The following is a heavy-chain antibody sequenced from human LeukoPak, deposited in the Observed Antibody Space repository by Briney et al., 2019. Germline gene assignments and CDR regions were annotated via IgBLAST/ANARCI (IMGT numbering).Heavy chain of an antibody. V-gene: IGHV4-61*02. D-gene: IGHD5-24*01. CDR2: IYTSGST. CDR3: ARLSRDGYNFVDY. J-gene: IGHJ4*02. CDR1: GGSISSGSDY. Sequence: KPSETLSHLCTVSGGSISSGSDYWSWIRQPAGKGLEWIGRIYTSGSTNYNPSLKSRVTISVDTSKNQFSLKLSSVTAADTAVYYCARLSRDGYNFVDYWGQGTLVTVSS.